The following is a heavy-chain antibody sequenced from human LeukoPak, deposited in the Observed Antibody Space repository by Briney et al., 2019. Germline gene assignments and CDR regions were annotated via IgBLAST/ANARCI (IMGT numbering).Heavy chain of an antibody. V-gene: IGHV1-18*01. CDR2: VSTSNPHT. Sequence: ASVKVSCKTSGYTFTNYGISWVCQAPGQGLEWMGWVSTSNPHTNYAPKFRGRVIMTIDTSTTTAYLEMRSLTSDDTAVYYCARDRFLWGLGNWFDLWGQGTLVTVTS. CDR1: GYTFTNYG. CDR3: ARDRFLWGLGNWFDL. J-gene: IGHJ5*02. D-gene: IGHD3-3*01.